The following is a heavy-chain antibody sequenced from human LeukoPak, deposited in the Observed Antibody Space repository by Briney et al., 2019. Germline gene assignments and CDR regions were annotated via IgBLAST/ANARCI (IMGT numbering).Heavy chain of an antibody. CDR2: MNPNSGNT. CDR3: ARGSWGEIAGRKSFEF. D-gene: IGHD6-6*01. CDR1: EYTFTSYD. V-gene: IGHV1-8*01. J-gene: IGHJ4*02. Sequence: ASVKVSCKASEYTFTSYDINWVRQATGQGLEWMGWMNPNSGNTGYAQKFQGRVTMTRVTSISTAYMELNNLTSEDTDVYYCARGSWGEIAGRKSFEFWGQGSLVTVSS.